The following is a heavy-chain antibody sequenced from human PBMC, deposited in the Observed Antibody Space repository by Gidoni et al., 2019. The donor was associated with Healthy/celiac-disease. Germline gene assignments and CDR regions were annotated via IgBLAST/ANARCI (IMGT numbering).Heavy chain of an antibody. D-gene: IGHD2-2*01. Sequence: DPEDGETIYAQKFQGRVTMTEDTSTDTAYMELSSLRSEDTAVYYCATGDLKVPAADGGYWGQGTLVTVSS. CDR2: DPEDGET. J-gene: IGHJ4*02. CDR3: ATGDLKVPAADGGY. V-gene: IGHV1-24*01.